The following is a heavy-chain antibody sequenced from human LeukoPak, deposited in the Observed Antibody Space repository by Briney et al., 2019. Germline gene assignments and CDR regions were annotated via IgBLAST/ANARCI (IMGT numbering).Heavy chain of an antibody. D-gene: IGHD3/OR15-3a*01. CDR1: GVSISSYY. V-gene: IGHV4-59*01. Sequence: SETLSLTCTVSGVSISSYYWSWVRQPPGKGLEWIGYIYYSGSTNYNPSLKSRVTISVDTSKNQFSLKLSSVTAADTAVYYCARSHSIWTSFDYWGQGTLVTVSS. J-gene: IGHJ4*02. CDR2: IYYSGST. CDR3: ARSHSIWTSFDY.